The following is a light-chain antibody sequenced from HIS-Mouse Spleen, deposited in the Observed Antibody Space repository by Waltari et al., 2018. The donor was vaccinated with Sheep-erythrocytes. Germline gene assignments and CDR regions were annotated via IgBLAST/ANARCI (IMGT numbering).Light chain of an antibody. Sequence: DIQMTQSPSTLSASVGDRVTITCRASQSISSWLAWYQQKPGKAPKLLIYKASSLESGVPSRFSGSGSGTEFTLTIISLQPDDFATYYCQQYNSSLTFGPGTKVDIK. CDR2: KAS. CDR1: QSISSW. CDR3: QQYNSSLT. V-gene: IGKV1-5*03. J-gene: IGKJ3*01.